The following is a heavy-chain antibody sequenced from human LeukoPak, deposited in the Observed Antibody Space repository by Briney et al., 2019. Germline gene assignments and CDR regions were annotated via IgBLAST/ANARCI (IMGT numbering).Heavy chain of an antibody. CDR2: INPSGGST. D-gene: IGHD3-22*01. V-gene: IGHV1-46*01. CDR3: ARDGGRALLTMIGDY. J-gene: IGHJ4*02. CDR1: GYTFTSYY. Sequence: ASVKVSCKASGYTFTSYYLHWVRQAPGQGLEWMGIINPSGGSTSYAQKFQGRVTMTRDTSTSTVYMELSSLRSEGTAVYYCARDGGRALLTMIGDYWGQGTLVTVSS.